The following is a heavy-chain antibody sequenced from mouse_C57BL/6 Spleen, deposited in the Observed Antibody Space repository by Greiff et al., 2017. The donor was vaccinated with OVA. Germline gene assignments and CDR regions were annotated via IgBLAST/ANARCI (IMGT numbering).Heavy chain of an antibody. CDR1: GYTFTNYW. V-gene: IGHV1-63*01. J-gene: IGHJ1*03. Sequence: LQESGAELVRPGTSVKMSCKASGYTFTNYWIGWAKQRPGHGLEWIGDIYPGGGYTNYNEKFKGKATLTADKSSSTAYMQFSSLTSEDSAIYYCAREEGTGRWYFDVWGTGTTVTVSS. CDR3: AREEGTGRWYFDV. CDR2: IYPGGGYT. D-gene: IGHD3-3*01.